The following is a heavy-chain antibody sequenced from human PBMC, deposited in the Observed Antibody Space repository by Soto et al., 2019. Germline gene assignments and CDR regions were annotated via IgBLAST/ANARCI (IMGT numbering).Heavy chain of an antibody. Sequence: QVQLVESGGGVVQPGRSLRLSCAASGFTFSSYAMHWVRQAPGKGLEWVAVISYDGSNKYYADSVKGRFTISRDNSKNTLYLQMNSLRAEDTAVYYCARVQALVGAVFRGDDAFDIWGHGTMVTVSS. J-gene: IGHJ3*02. CDR2: ISYDGSNK. D-gene: IGHD1-26*01. CDR1: GFTFSSYA. V-gene: IGHV3-30-3*01. CDR3: ARVQALVGAVFRGDDAFDI.